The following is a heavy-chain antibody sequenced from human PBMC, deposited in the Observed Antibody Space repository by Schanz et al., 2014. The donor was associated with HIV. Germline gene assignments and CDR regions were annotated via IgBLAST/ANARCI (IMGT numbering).Heavy chain of an antibody. CDR3: AKEMVSRYYGDAFNI. Sequence: EVQLVESGGGVVRPGGSLRLSCAASGFTFDDYGMSWVRQAPGKGLEWVSGISWNSGSIGYADSVKGRFTISRDNAKNTLYLQMNSLRAEDTALYYCAKEMVSRYYGDAFNIWGQGTMVTVSS. CDR2: ISWNSGSI. CDR1: GFTFDDYG. V-gene: IGHV3-20*04. J-gene: IGHJ3*02. D-gene: IGHD3-16*01.